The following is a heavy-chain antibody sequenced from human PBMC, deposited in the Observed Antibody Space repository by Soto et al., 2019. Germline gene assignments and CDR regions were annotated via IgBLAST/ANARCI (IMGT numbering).Heavy chain of an antibody. CDR3: ARGGLELLY. Sequence: PSETLSLTCAVYGGSFSGYYWSWIRQPPGKGLEWIGEINHSGSTNYNPSLKSRVTISVDTSKSQFSLKLSSVTAADTAVYYCARGGLELLYWGQGTLVTVSS. J-gene: IGHJ4*02. CDR1: GGSFSGYY. D-gene: IGHD1-7*01. CDR2: INHSGST. V-gene: IGHV4-34*01.